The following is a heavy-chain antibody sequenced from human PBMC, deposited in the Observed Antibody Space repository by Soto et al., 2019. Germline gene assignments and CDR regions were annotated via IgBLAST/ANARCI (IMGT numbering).Heavy chain of an antibody. CDR2: ISSSGSTI. CDR3: ARPISYGTPFDY. V-gene: IGHV3-11*01. Sequence: GSLRLSCAASGFTFSDYYMSWIRQAPGKGLEWVSYISSSGSTIYYADSVKGRFTISRDNAKNSLYLQMNSLRAEDTAVYYCARPISYGTPFDYWGQGTLVTVSS. D-gene: IGHD5-18*01. J-gene: IGHJ4*02. CDR1: GFTFSDYY.